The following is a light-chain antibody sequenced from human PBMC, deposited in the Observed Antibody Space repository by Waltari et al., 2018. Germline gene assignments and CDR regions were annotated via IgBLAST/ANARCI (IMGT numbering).Light chain of an antibody. CDR1: SSNIETNT. J-gene: IGLJ3*02. CDR2: SDN. V-gene: IGLV1-44*01. Sequence: QSVLTQPPSASGTPGQRVTISCSGSSSNIETNTVTWYHQVPGTAPKLLIYSDNQRPSGVPDRFSRSKSGTSASLAIRGLQSEDEGDYYCAAWDDSLNGYWVFGGGTKLTVL. CDR3: AAWDDSLNGYWV.